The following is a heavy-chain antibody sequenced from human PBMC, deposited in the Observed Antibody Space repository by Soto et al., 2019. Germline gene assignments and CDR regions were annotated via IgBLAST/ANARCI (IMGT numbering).Heavy chain of an antibody. CDR1: GGSISSGGYY. CDR2: IYYSGST. V-gene: IGHV4-31*03. CDR3: ASGITGTTDEWGGLRTLDY. J-gene: IGHJ4*02. Sequence: QVQLQESGPGLVKPSQTLSLTCTVSGGSISSGGYYWSWIRQHPGKGLEWIGYIYYSGSTCYNPSLKSRVTISVDTSKNQFSLKLSSVTAADTAVYYCASGITGTTDEWGGLRTLDYWVQATLVAVSS. D-gene: IGHD1-7*01.